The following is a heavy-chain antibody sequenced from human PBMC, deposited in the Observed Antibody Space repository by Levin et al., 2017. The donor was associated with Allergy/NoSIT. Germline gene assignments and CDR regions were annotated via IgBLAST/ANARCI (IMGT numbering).Heavy chain of an antibody. CDR3: ARGRAYSYAYTWFDP. J-gene: IGHJ5*02. CDR2: IYYSGST. CDR1: GGSISSSSYY. Sequence: PSETLSLTCTVSGGSISSSSYYWGWIRQPPGKGLEWIGSIYYSGSTYYNPSLKSRVTISVDTSKNQFSLKLSSVTAADTAVYYCARGRAYSYAYTWFDPWGQGTLVTVSS. V-gene: IGHV4-39*07. D-gene: IGHD5-18*01.